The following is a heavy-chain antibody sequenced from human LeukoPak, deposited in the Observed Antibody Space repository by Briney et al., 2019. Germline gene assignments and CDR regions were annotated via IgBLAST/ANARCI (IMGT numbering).Heavy chain of an antibody. J-gene: IGHJ3*02. CDR2: IYTSGST. D-gene: IGHD1-1*01. Sequence: SETLSLTCTVSGGSISSYYWSWIRQPAGKGLEWIGRIYTSGSTNYNPSLKSRVTMSVDTSKNQFSLKLSSVTAADTAVYYCASLDWNDGPNAFDIWGQRTMVTVSS. CDR1: GGSISSYY. CDR3: ASLDWNDGPNAFDI. V-gene: IGHV4-4*07.